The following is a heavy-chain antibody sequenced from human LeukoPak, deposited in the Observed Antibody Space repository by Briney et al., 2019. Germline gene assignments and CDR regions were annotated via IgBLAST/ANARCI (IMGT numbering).Heavy chain of an antibody. V-gene: IGHV3-30*04. Sequence: GGSLRLSCAASGFTFSSYAMHWVRQAPGKGLEWVAVISYDGSNKYYADSVKGRFTISRDNAKNSLYLQMNSLRAEDTAVYYCARVGFDYDFWSGPFDYWGQGTLVTVSS. CDR3: ARVGFDYDFWSGPFDY. CDR2: ISYDGSNK. CDR1: GFTFSSYA. D-gene: IGHD3-3*01. J-gene: IGHJ4*02.